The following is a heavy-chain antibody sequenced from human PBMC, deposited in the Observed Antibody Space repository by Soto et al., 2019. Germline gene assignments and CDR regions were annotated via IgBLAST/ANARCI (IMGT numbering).Heavy chain of an antibody. Sequence: GGSLRLSCAASGLTFNRYWVHWVRHAPGKGLVWVSHINTDGTNSNYADSVKGRFTISRDNAKSTLFLQMNSLRDEDTAVYYCAREFCSGGNCYTYYFDPWGQGIPVTVSS. CDR1: GLTFNRYW. J-gene: IGHJ5*02. D-gene: IGHD2-15*01. V-gene: IGHV3-74*01. CDR2: INTDGTNS. CDR3: AREFCSGGNCYTYYFDP.